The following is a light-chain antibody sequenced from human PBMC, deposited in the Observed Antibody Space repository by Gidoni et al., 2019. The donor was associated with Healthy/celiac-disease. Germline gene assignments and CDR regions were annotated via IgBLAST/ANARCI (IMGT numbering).Light chain of an antibody. CDR3: QQRYSTPRT. Sequence: DIQMTQSPSSLSASVGDRVTITRRASQSISSYVNWYQQKPGKDPKLLIYAAASLQSGVPSRFSGRGGVTDFTLTISSLQPEDFATYYCQQRYSTPRTFGQGTKVEIK. CDR2: AAA. CDR1: QSISSY. J-gene: IGKJ1*01. V-gene: IGKV1-39*01.